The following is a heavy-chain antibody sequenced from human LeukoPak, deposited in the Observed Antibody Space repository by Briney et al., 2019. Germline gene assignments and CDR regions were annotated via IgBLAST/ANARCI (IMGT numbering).Heavy chain of an antibody. Sequence: PSETLTLTCTVSGGSMSDYYWSWSRQPPGKGLEWIGYIYYSGNTNYNPSLKSRVTISVDTSKNQFSLKMRSVTAADTAVYYCARDRRDTSMVWDYWGQGTLVTVSS. J-gene: IGHJ4*02. D-gene: IGHD5-18*01. CDR1: GGSMSDYY. CDR3: ARDRRDTSMVWDY. CDR2: IYYSGNT. V-gene: IGHV4-59*01.